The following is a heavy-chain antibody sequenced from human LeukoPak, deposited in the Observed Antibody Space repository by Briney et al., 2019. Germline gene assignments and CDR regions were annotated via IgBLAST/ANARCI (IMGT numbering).Heavy chain of an antibody. Sequence: ASETLSLTCTVSGGSISSGDYYWSWIRQPPGKGLEGIGYIYYSGSTYYNPSLKSRVTISVDTSKNQFSLKLSSVTAAETAVYYCARGVVVAAIHDYYFDYWGQGPLVTVSS. CDR3: ARGVVVAAIHDYYFDY. CDR2: IYYSGST. D-gene: IGHD2-15*01. CDR1: GGSISSGDYY. J-gene: IGHJ4*02. V-gene: IGHV4-30-4*01.